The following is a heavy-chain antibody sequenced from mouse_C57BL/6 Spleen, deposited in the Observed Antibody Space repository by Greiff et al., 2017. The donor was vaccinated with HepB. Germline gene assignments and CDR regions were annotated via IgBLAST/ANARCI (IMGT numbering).Heavy chain of an antibody. D-gene: IGHD3-1*01. CDR1: GYTFTSYC. CDR3: ARVGSGDY. V-gene: IGHV1-52*01. Sequence: QVQLQQPGAELVRPGSSVKLSCKASGYTFTSYCMHWVKQRPLQGLEWIGNIDPSDSATHYNQKFTDKATLTVDKASSTAYMQLSSLTSEDSAVYYCARVGSGDYWGQGTTLTVSS. CDR2: IDPSDSAT. J-gene: IGHJ2*01.